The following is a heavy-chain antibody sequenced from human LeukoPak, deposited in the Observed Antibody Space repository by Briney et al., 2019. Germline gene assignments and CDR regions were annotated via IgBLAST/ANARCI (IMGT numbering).Heavy chain of an antibody. J-gene: IGHJ5*01. Sequence: GGSLRLSCAASGFTLSPYWMTWVRQAPGKGLEWVANIKQDGSAQHYVDSVKGRFTISRDNAKNSLYLQMNSLRVEDTAVYYCATDNYGWGSHDSWGQGTLVTVSS. CDR3: ATDNYGWGSHDS. CDR1: GFTLSPYW. CDR2: IKQDGSAQ. V-gene: IGHV3-7*01. D-gene: IGHD3-10*01.